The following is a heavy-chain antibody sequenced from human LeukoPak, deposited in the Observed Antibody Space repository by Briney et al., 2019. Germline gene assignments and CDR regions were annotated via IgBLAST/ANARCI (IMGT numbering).Heavy chain of an antibody. CDR3: VKERSLRTSRLNDAFDI. CDR1: GFTFSNYY. V-gene: IGHV3-64D*06. J-gene: IGHJ3*02. D-gene: IGHD1/OR15-1a*01. Sequence: AESLTLSCSASGFTFSNYYMHWVRQAPGKGLEYVSMISSNGDTTYYADSVKGRFTISRDNCKDTLYLQMSGLTAEDTAVYYCVKERSLRTSRLNDAFDIWGQGTMVTVSS. CDR2: ISSNGDTT.